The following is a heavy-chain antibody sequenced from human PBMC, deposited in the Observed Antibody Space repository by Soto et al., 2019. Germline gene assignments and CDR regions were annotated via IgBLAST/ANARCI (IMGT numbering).Heavy chain of an antibody. CDR2: IKSKTDGGTT. J-gene: IGHJ6*02. CDR3: TTGLRKDYYCGMDV. CDR1: GFTFSNAW. V-gene: IGHV3-15*01. Sequence: GGSLRLSCAASGFTFSNAWMSWVRQAPGKGLEWVGRIKSKTDGGTTDYAAPVKGRFTISRDDSKNTLYLQMNSLKTEDTAVYYCTTGLRKDYYCGMDVWGQGTTVTVSS.